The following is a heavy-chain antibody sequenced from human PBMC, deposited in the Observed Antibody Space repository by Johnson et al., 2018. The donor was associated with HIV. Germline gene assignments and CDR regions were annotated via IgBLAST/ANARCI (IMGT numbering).Heavy chain of an antibody. CDR1: GFTFSDYY. CDR3: ARYSSSSRDTFDI. Sequence: QVQLVESGGGLVKPGGSLRLSCVASGFTFSDYYMTWVRQAPGKGLEWVSYISSSGSTIYSADSVKGRFTISRDNAKNSLYLQMNSLRAEDTAVYYCARYSSSSRDTFDIWGQGTMVTVSS. V-gene: IGHV3-11*04. CDR2: ISSSGSTI. D-gene: IGHD6-13*01. J-gene: IGHJ3*02.